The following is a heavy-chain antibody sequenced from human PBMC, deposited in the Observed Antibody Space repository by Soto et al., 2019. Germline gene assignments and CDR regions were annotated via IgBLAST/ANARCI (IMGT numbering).Heavy chain of an antibody. V-gene: IGHV1-69*01. J-gene: IGHJ4*02. Sequence: QVQLVQSGAEVKKPGASVKVSCKASGGTFSSYAISWVRQAPGQGLEWMGGIIPIFGTANYAQKLQGRVTITADESTSAEYMELSSLRSENTAVYFCAREGYSYAYGYWGQGTLVTVSS. CDR2: IIPIFGTA. CDR3: AREGYSYAYGY. D-gene: IGHD5-18*01. CDR1: GGTFSSYA.